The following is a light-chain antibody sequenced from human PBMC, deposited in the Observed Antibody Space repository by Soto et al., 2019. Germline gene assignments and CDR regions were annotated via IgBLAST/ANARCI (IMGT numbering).Light chain of an antibody. CDR1: QSVSSN. CDR3: QQYNNWPPDRT. Sequence: EIVMTQSPATLSVSPGERATLSCRASQSVSSNLAWYQQKPGQAPRLLIYGASTRATGSPARFSGSGSGPEFTLTISSLQSEDFAIYFCQQYNNWPPDRTFGQGTKVEIK. J-gene: IGKJ1*01. V-gene: IGKV3-15*01. CDR2: GAS.